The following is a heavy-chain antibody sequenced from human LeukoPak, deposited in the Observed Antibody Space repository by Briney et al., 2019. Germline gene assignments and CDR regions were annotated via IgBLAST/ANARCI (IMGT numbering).Heavy chain of an antibody. Sequence: GASVKVSCKASGYTFTSYYMHWVRQAPGQGLEWMGIINPSGGSTSYAQKFQGRVTMTRDTSTSTVYMELSSLRSEDTAVYYCARPRSPTYYHDSSGYFDYWGQGTLVTVSS. CDR2: INPSGGST. D-gene: IGHD3-22*01. CDR3: ARPRSPTYYHDSSGYFDY. V-gene: IGHV1-46*01. CDR1: GYTFTSYY. J-gene: IGHJ4*02.